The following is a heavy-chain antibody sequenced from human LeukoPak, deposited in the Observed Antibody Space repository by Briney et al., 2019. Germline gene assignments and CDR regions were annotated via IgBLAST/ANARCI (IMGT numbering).Heavy chain of an antibody. V-gene: IGHV3-23*01. CDR1: GFTFTNYA. D-gene: IGHD6-13*01. CDR3: VKDLIASAGV. Sequence: GGSLRLSCAASGFTFTNYAMNWVRQGPGKGLEWVSGISGSATSTYYADSVKGRFTISRDNSMNTVYLQMNSLRAEDTAVYYCVKDLIASAGVWGQGILVTVSS. J-gene: IGHJ4*02. CDR2: ISGSATST.